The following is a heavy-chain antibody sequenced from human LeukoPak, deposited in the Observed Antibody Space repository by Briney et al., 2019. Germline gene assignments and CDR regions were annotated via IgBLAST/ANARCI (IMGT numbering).Heavy chain of an antibody. CDR2: IWFDGSKR. CDR3: ARDMSAGMFYFDY. D-gene: IGHD6-13*01. CDR1: GFTFSSYG. Sequence: GGSLGLSCVASGFTFSSYGMQWVRQAPGKGLEWVAVIWFDGSKRYYADSVKGRFTISRDNSKNTLYLQMNTLRAEDTAVYYCARDMSAGMFYFDYWGQGILVSVSS. J-gene: IGHJ4*02. V-gene: IGHV3-33*01.